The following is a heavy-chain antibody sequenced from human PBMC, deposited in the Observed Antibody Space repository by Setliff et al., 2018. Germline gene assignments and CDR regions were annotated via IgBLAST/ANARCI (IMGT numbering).Heavy chain of an antibody. CDR1: GFSLSTSLVG. D-gene: IGHD2-21*01. V-gene: IGHV2-5*01. Sequence: SGPTLVNPTQTITLTCTFSGFSLSTSLVGVGWIRQPPGKALEWLALIYWNDEKRYSPSLKSRLTITKDTSKNQVVLTMTNMDPVDTATYYCAHIAGGGNSPRHDYWGQGTQVTV. CDR3: AHIAGGGNSPRHDY. CDR2: IYWNDEK. J-gene: IGHJ4*02.